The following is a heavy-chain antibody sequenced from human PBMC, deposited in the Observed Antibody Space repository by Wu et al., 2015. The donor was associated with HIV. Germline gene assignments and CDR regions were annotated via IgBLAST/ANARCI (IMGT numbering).Heavy chain of an antibody. CDR3: ARTQGPSRVGPSRYYYDMDV. CDR1: GDGFTSYA. J-gene: IGHJ6*02. V-gene: IGHV1-69*05. Sequence: QVQLIQFGAEVKKPGSSVKVSCKASGDGFTSYAVSWVRQAPGQGLEWMGGINPLFGTTKHTQKFQDRVTFSTDELKTTAYMELSSLRSDDTAVFYCARTQGPSRVGPSRYYYDMDVWGQGTTVTVSS. D-gene: IGHD1-26*01. CDR2: INPLFGTT.